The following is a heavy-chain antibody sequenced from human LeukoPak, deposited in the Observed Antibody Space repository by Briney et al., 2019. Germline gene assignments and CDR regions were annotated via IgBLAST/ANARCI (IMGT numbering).Heavy chain of an antibody. J-gene: IGHJ6*03. D-gene: IGHD3-10*01. V-gene: IGHV4-59*01. CDR1: GDSIRSYY. CDR2: IYYSGYT. CDR3: ARTTMVRGTYYMDV. Sequence: SETLSLTCTVSGDSIRSYYWSWIRQPPGKGLEWIGYIYYSGYTNYNPSLKSRVTISVDTSKNQFSLKLSSVTAADTAVYYCARTTMVRGTYYMDVWGKGTTVTISS.